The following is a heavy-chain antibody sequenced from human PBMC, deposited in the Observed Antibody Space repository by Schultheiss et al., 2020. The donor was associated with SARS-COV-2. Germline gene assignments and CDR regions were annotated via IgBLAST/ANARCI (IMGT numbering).Heavy chain of an antibody. J-gene: IGHJ4*02. V-gene: IGHV4-39*07. CDR1: GGSISSGGYY. CDR3: AREGSAMVQSRFDY. D-gene: IGHD5-18*01. CDR2: INHSGST. Sequence: GSLRLSCTVSGGSISSGGYYWSWIRQHPGKGLEWIGEINHSGSTNYNPSLKSRVTISVDTSKNQFSLKLSSVTAADTAVYYCAREGSAMVQSRFDYWGQGTLVTVSS.